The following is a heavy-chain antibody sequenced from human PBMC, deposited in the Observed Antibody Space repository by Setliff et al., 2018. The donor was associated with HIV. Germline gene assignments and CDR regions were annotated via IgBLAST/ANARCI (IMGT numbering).Heavy chain of an antibody. D-gene: IGHD6-13*01. CDR3: ARHRHTAAGTLDALDI. Sequence: PGESLTISCKGSGYSFTSNWIGWVRQMPGKGLEWMGIIHPVDSDTRYSPSFQGQVTISADKSISTAYLQWSTLKASDTAIYYCARHRHTAAGTLDALDIWGQGTVVTVSS. CDR1: GYSFTSNW. V-gene: IGHV5-51*01. J-gene: IGHJ3*02. CDR2: IHPVDSDT.